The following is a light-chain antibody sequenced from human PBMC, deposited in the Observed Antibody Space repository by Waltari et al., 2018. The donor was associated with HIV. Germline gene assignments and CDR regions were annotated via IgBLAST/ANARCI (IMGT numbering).Light chain of an antibody. CDR3: CSYAGSSTFAV. CDR1: SSDVGGYNY. CDR2: DVT. Sequence: QSALTQPASVSGSPGQSITISCTGTSSDVGGYNYVSWYQQHPGNAPKLMVYDVTKRPSGVSNRVSGSKSGNTASLTSSGRQAEDEADYYCCSYAGSSTFAVFGGGTKLTVL. V-gene: IGLV2-23*02. J-gene: IGLJ2*01.